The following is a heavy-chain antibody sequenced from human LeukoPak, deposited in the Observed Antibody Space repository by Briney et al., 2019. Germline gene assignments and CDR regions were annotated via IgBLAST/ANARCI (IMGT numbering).Heavy chain of an antibody. Sequence: GGSLRLSCAASGFTFSSYGMHWVRQAPGKGLEWVAFIRYDGSNKYYADSVKGRFTISRDNSKNTLYLQMNSLRAEDTAVYYCAKEGSSWYPGKYYYYYMDVWGKGTTVTVSS. CDR3: AKEGSSWYPGKYYYYYMDV. J-gene: IGHJ6*03. CDR2: IRYDGSNK. D-gene: IGHD6-13*01. V-gene: IGHV3-30*02. CDR1: GFTFSSYG.